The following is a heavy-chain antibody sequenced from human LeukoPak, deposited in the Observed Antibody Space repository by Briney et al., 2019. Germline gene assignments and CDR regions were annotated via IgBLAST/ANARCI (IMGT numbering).Heavy chain of an antibody. CDR1: GFTFSSYE. CDR3: AKVPGATVTTVGTNYYSYYYMDV. J-gene: IGHJ6*03. Sequence: GGSLRLSCAASGFTFSSYEMNWVRQAPGKGLEWVSYISRSSTTIYHADSVKGRFTISRDNAKNSLSLQMNSLRAEDTAMYYCAKVPGATVTTVGTNYYSYYYMDVWGKGTTVTIPS. V-gene: IGHV3-48*01. D-gene: IGHD4-17*01. CDR2: ISRSSTTI.